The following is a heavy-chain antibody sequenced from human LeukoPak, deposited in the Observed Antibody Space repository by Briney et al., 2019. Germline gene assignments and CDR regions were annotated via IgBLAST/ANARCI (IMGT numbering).Heavy chain of an antibody. V-gene: IGHV3-23*01. D-gene: IGHD6-13*01. CDR2: ISGSDDSA. Sequence: GSLRLSCAASGFPFSSYAMSWVRQAPGKGLEWVSVISGSDDSAYYAGSVKGRFTISRDNSKNTLYLQMNSLRAEDTALYYCAKSPYSSSWSPFDYWGQGTLVTVSS. CDR1: GFPFSSYA. J-gene: IGHJ4*02. CDR3: AKSPYSSSWSPFDY.